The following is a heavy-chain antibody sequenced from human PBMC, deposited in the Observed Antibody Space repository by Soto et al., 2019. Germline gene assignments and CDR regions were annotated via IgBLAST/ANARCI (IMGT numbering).Heavy chain of an antibody. Sequence: QVQLVQSGAEVKKPGSSVKVSCKASGGTFSSYAISWVRQAPGQGLEWMGGIIPIFGTANYAQKFQGRVTXXAXEXXSTAYMELSSLRSEDTAVYYCARVYGNYRRYYFDYWGQGTLVTVSS. J-gene: IGHJ4*02. CDR1: GGTFSSYA. V-gene: IGHV1-69*12. D-gene: IGHD1-26*01. CDR3: ARVYGNYRRYYFDY. CDR2: IIPIFGTA.